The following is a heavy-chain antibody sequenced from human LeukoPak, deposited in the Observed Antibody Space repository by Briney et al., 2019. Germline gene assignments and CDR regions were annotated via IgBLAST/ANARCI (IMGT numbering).Heavy chain of an antibody. D-gene: IGHD2-15*01. J-gene: IGHJ4*02. V-gene: IGHV3-53*01. CDR2: IYRGGST. CDR1: GFTVSPIY. CDR3: ASASCSGSSCYSGYFDY. Sequence: GGSLRLSCEVFGFTVSPIYISCVREAPGTGLEWVSVIYRGGSTYYAYYVRDRFIISRDNSKNTLYLQMNSLRAEDTAVYYCASASCSGSSCYSGYFDYWRQGTLVTVCS.